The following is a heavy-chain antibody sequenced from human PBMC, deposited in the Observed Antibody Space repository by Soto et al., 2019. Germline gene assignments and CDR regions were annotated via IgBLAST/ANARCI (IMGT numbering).Heavy chain of an antibody. D-gene: IGHD4-4*01. V-gene: IGHV4-31*03. CDR1: GGSIKNSGYY. CDR3: GRDAVTKRDFYYYGMDV. CDR2: ISYSGST. J-gene: IGHJ6*02. Sequence: QVQLQESGPGLVKPSQTLSLTCTVSGGSIKNSGYYWSWIRQHPEKGLEWIGYISYSGSTDYAPSLKSRVTMSVDTSKNQFPLNLTSVTAADTAVYYCGRDAVTKRDFYYYGMDVWGRGTTVTVSS.